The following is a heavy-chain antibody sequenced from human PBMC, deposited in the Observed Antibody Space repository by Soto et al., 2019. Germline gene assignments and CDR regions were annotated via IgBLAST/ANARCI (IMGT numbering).Heavy chain of an antibody. D-gene: IGHD6-13*01. CDR2: IYHSGST. CDR1: GGSISSGGYS. CDR3: ARGSIPPWLSSSWYGYYYGMDV. J-gene: IGHJ6*02. V-gene: IGHV4-30-2*01. Sequence: QLQLQESGSGLVKPSQTLSLTCAVSGGSISSGGYSWSWIRQPPGKGLEWIGYIYHSGSTYYNPALKSRVTISVERSKNQVSLKLSSVTAADTAVYYCARGSIPPWLSSSWYGYYYGMDVWGQGTTVTVSS.